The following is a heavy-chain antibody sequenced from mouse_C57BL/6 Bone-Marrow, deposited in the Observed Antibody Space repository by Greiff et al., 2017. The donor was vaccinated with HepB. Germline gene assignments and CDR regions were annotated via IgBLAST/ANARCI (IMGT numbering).Heavy chain of an antibody. D-gene: IGHD1-1*01. CDR1: GFTFSSYG. CDR3: ARHYAFAY. J-gene: IGHJ3*01. V-gene: IGHV5-6*02. Sequence: DVMLVESGGDLVKPGGSLKLSCAASGFTFSSYGMSWVRQTPDKRLEWVATISSGGSYTYYPDSVKGRFTISRDNAKNTLYLQMSSLKSEDTAMYYCARHYAFAYWGQGTLVTVSA. CDR2: ISSGGSYT.